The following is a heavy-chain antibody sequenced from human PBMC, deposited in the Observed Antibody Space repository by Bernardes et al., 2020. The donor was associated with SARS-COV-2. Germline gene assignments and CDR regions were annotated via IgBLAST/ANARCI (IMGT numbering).Heavy chain of an antibody. Sequence: SETLSLTCTVSGGSISSYYWSWIRQPPGKGLEWIGYIYYSGSTNYNPSLKSRVTISVDTSKNQFSLKLSSVTAADTAVYYCAREVALSYSSGWYYFDYWGQGTLVTVSS. D-gene: IGHD6-19*01. CDR2: IYYSGST. CDR3: AREVALSYSSGWYYFDY. J-gene: IGHJ4*02. V-gene: IGHV4-59*01. CDR1: GGSISSYY.